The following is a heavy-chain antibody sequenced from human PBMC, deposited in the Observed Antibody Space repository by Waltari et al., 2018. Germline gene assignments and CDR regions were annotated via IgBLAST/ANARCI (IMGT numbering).Heavy chain of an antibody. CDR3: AAGRSYYDFWSGYYLEYYYYYGMDV. Sequence: QMQLVQSGPEVKKPGTSVKVSCKASGFTFTSSAVQWVRQARGQRLEWIGWIVVGSGNTNYAQKFQERVTITRDMSTSTAYMELSSLRSEDTAVYYCAAGRSYYDFWSGYYLEYYYYYGMDVWSQGTTVTVSS. D-gene: IGHD3-3*01. V-gene: IGHV1-58*01. CDR1: GFTFTSSA. J-gene: IGHJ6*02. CDR2: IVVGSGNT.